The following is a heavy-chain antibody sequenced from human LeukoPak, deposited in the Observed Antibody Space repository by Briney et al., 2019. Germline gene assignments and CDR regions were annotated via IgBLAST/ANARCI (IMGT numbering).Heavy chain of an antibody. D-gene: IGHD5-24*01. V-gene: IGHV3-23*01. CDR3: ANRDVYVDY. J-gene: IGHJ4*02. CDR2: ISGSGGST. CDR1: GFTFSSYA. Sequence: GGSLRLSCAASGFTFSSYAMSWVRPAPGKGLEWVSAISGSGGSTYYADSVKGRFIISRDNSKNTLYLQMNSLRAEDTAVYYCANRDVYVDYWGKGALVTVSS.